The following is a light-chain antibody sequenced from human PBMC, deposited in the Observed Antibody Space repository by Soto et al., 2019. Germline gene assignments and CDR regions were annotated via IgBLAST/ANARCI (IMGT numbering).Light chain of an antibody. CDR1: SSNIGSNT. CDR3: AAWDDSLNGYYV. Sequence: VLTQPPSASGTPGQRVTISCSGSSSNIGSNTVNWYQQLPGTAPKLLIYSNNQRPSGVPDRFSGSKSGTSASLAISGLQSEDEADYYCAAWDDSLNGYYVFGTGTKVTVL. V-gene: IGLV1-44*01. CDR2: SNN. J-gene: IGLJ1*01.